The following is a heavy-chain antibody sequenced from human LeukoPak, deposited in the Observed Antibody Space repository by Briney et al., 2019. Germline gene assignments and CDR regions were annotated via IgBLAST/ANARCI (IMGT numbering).Heavy chain of an antibody. V-gene: IGHV3-21*01. J-gene: IGHJ3*01. CDR3: ARDLRD. CDR2: ITDRSGYI. CDR1: GFTFSRYS. Sequence: GGSLRLSCAASGFTFSRYSMNWVRQAPGKGLEWVSSITDRSGYIFYANSVKGRFTVSRDDAKNSVYLQMNSLRVEDTAVYYCARDLRDWGQGTAVTVSS.